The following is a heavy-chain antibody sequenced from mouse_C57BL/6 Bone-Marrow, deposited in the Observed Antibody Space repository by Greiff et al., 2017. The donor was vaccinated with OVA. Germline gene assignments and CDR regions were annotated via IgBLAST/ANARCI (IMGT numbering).Heavy chain of an antibody. CDR3: ARSTMVTHYFDY. CDR2: INPSNGGT. CDR1: GYTFTSYW. V-gene: IGHV1-53*01. J-gene: IGHJ2*01. Sequence: QVQLKQPGTELVKPGASVKLSCKASGYTFTSYWMHWVKQRPGQGLEWIGNINPSNGGTNYNEKFKSKATLTVDKSSSTAYMQLSSLTSEDSAVYYCARSTMVTHYFDYWGQGTTLTVSS. D-gene: IGHD2-2*01.